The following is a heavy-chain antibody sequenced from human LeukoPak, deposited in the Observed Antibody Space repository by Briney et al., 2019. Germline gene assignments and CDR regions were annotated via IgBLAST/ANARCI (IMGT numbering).Heavy chain of an antibody. CDR1: GFTFSSRDW. J-gene: IGHJ3*01. V-gene: IGHV3-7*01. Sequence: PGGSLRLSCVASGFTFSSRDWMTWVRQAPGKGLEWVANIKQDGSEKNYVDSVKGRFTISRDNAKNSVDLQMNSLRAGDTAVYYCARQAVARPFDLWGQGTMVAVSS. CDR2: IKQDGSEK. CDR3: ARQAVARPFDL.